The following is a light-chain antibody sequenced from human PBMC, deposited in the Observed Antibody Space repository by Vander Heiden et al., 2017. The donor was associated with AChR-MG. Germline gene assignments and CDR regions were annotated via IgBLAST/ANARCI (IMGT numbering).Light chain of an antibody. Sequence: QSLVTPPPSASGTPGQRVTISCSGSSSNIGSNSVNWYQHLPGTAPRLLIFSNNQRPSGVPDRFSGSKSGTSASLAISGLQSEDEADYYCASWDDSLSGSYVFGTGTKVTVL. CDR3: ASWDDSLSGSYV. J-gene: IGLJ1*01. V-gene: IGLV1-44*01. CDR1: SSNIGSNS. CDR2: SNN.